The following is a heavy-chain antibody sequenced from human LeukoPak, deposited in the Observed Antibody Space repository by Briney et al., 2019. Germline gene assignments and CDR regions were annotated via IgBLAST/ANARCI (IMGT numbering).Heavy chain of an antibody. CDR2: ISSSGSTI. CDR3: ARRQRMATIGLRDAFDI. Sequence: GGSLRLSCAASGFTFSDYYMSWIGQAPGKGLEWVSYISSSGSTIYYADSVKGRFTISRDNAKNSLYLQMNSLRAEDTAVYYCARRQRMATIGLRDAFDIWGQGTMVTVSS. V-gene: IGHV3-11*01. J-gene: IGHJ3*02. D-gene: IGHD5-12*01. CDR1: GFTFSDYY.